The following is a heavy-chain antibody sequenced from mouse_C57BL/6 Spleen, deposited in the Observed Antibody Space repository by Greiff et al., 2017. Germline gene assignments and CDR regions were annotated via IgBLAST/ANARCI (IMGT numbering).Heavy chain of an antibody. CDR1: GYTFTSYW. CDR2: IDPNSGGT. V-gene: IGHV1-72*01. Sequence: VQLQQSGAELVKPGASVKLSCKASGYTFTSYWMHLVKQRPGRGLEWIGRIDPNSGGTKYNEKFKSKATLTVDKPSSTAYMQLSSLTSEDSAVYDCARPVVATDWYFDGWGTGTTVTVSS. D-gene: IGHD1-1*01. CDR3: ARPVVATDWYFDG. J-gene: IGHJ1*03.